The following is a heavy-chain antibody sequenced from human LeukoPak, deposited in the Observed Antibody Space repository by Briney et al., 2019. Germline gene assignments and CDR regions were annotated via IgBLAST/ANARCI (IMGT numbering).Heavy chain of an antibody. Sequence: PGGSLRLSCAASELTLSSNYMSWIRQAPGRGLEWVSFIYSGGSTYYVDSVRGRFIISRDNSKNTLYLQMNSLRAEDTAVYYCARRAGSYSHSYDYWGQGTLVTVSS. D-gene: IGHD2-15*01. CDR1: ELTLSSNY. V-gene: IGHV3-53*01. J-gene: IGHJ4*02. CDR3: ARRAGSYSHSYDY. CDR2: IYSGGST.